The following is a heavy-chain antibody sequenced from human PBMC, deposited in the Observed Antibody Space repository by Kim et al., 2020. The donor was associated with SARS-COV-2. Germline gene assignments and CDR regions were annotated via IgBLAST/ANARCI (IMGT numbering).Heavy chain of an antibody. CDR2: IKQDGSEK. CDR3: ARNHWYYFDY. D-gene: IGHD2-8*02. CDR1: GFTFSGHY. J-gene: IGHJ4*02. V-gene: IGHV3-7*05. Sequence: GGSLRLSCADSGFTFSGHYMTWVRQAPGKGLEWVANIKQDGSEKLYGDSVKGRFTISRDNAKKSLYLQMNSLRAEDTAMYYCARNHWYYFDYWGQGTLVTVSS.